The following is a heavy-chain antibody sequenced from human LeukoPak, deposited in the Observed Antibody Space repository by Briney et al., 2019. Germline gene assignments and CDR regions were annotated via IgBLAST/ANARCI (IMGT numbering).Heavy chain of an antibody. D-gene: IGHD3-9*01. V-gene: IGHV4-61*01. CDR3: ASVLTGYYHFDY. CDR2: IYYSGST. Sequence: SETLSLTCTVSGGSVSSGSYYWSWIRQPPGKGLEWIGYIYYSGSTNYNPSLKSRVTISVDTSKNQFSLELSSVTAADTAVYYCASVLTGYYHFDYWGQGTLVTVSS. CDR1: GGSVSSGSYY. J-gene: IGHJ4*02.